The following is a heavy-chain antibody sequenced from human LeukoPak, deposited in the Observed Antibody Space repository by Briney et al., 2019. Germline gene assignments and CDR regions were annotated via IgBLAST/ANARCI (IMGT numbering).Heavy chain of an antibody. V-gene: IGHV4-34*01. J-gene: IGHJ4*02. CDR2: INHSGST. CDR3: ARKATFGLGPYYFDY. Sequence: SETLSLTCAVYGGSFSGYYWSWIRQPPGKGLEWIGEINHSGSTNYNPSLKSRVTISVDTSKNQFSLKLSSVTAADTAVYYCARKATFGLGPYYFDYWGLGTLVTVSS. CDR1: GGSFSGYY. D-gene: IGHD3-3*01.